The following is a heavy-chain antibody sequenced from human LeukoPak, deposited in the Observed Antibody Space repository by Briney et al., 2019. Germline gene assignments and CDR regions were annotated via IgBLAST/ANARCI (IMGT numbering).Heavy chain of an antibody. CDR2: ISSDSGHI. CDR1: GFTFTDYS. Sequence: PGGSLRLSCAAAGFTFTDYSMNWVRQAPGKGLEWVSTISSDSGHIYYADSVKGRFTISRDNAENSLYLQINSLRAEDTAVYYCARMRSVPAAGRAGNFDYWGQGTLVTVSS. J-gene: IGHJ4*02. CDR3: ARMRSVPAAGRAGNFDY. D-gene: IGHD6-13*01. V-gene: IGHV3-21*01.